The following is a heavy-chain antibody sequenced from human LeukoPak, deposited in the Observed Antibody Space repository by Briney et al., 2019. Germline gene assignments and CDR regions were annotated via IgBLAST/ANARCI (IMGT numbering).Heavy chain of an antibody. CDR1: GGSISSYY. J-gene: IGHJ4*02. CDR2: IYYSGST. D-gene: IGHD3-9*01. V-gene: IGHV4-59*01. CDR3: ARGYDILTPSDY. Sequence: SETLSLTCTVSGGSISSYYWSWLRQPPGKGLEWIGYIYYSGSTNYNPSLKSRVTISVDTSKNQFSLKLSSVTAADTAVYYCARGYDILTPSDYWGQGTLVTVSS.